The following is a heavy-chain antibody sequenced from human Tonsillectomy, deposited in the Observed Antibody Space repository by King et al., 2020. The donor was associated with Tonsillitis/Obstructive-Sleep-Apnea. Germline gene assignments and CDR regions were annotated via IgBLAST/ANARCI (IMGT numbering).Heavy chain of an antibody. J-gene: IGHJ4*02. D-gene: IGHD6-19*01. CDR3: ARISPLAVAGTVDY. CDR1: GFSISNARMG. CDR2: IFSNDEN. V-gene: IGHV2-26*01. Sequence: TLQESGPVLVKPPETLTLTCTVSGFSISNARMGVSWIRQPPGKALEWLAHIFSNDENSYSTSLKSRLTIPKDTSKSQVVLTMTNMDPVDTATYYCARISPLAVAGTVDYWGQGTRVTVAS.